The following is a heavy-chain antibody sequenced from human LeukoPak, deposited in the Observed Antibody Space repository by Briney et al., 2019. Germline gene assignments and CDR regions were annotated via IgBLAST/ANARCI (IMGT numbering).Heavy chain of an antibody. V-gene: IGHV1-46*01. CDR3: ARDSNYEPPVWYFDY. CDR1: GYTFTSYY. Sequence: ASVKVSCKASGYTFTSYYMHWVRQAPGQGLEWMGIINPSGGSTSYAQKFQGRVTMTRDTSTSTVYMELSSLRSEDTALYYCARDSNYEPPVWYFDYWGQGTLVTVSS. CDR2: INPSGGST. J-gene: IGHJ4*02. D-gene: IGHD3-22*01.